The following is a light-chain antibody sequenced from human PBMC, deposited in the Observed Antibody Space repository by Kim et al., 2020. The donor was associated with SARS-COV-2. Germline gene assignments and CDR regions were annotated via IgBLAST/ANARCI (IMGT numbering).Light chain of an antibody. CDR2: GKN. CDR1: GLKFKS. CDR3: HCRDSRDDHLEWV. Sequence: RERITSKGEGLKFKSANWSQQKQGQGHVLVIVGKNNRTSGIPDRFSGSDSGNTESLTITGAQAEDEDDYYCHCRDSRDDHLEWVFGGGTQLTVL. J-gene: IGLJ3*02. V-gene: IGLV3-19*01.